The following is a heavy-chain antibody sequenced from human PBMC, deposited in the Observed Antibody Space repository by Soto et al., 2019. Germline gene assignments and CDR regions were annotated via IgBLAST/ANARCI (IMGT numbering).Heavy chain of an antibody. J-gene: IGHJ4*02. CDR2: ISSGGTTT. CDR3: AREGGSIGGWFGRKFDS. Sequence: WRSLLIYCASSVFTFRAQAMGWVSQATGSGLDWVSSISSGGTTTFYAAYVEGRFTISREKSKNTLYLQMKRLRADETAFYYWAREGGSIGGWFGRKFDSWGQGTKVTISS. CDR1: VFTFRAQA. D-gene: IGHD6-19*01. V-gene: IGHV3-23*01.